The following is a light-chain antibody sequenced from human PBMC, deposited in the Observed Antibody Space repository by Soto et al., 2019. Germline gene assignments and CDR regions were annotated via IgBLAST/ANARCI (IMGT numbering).Light chain of an antibody. CDR1: SSHVGAYNY. V-gene: IGLV2-8*01. J-gene: IGLJ3*02. CDR3: SSFASSNTWV. Sequence: QSALTQPPSASGSPGQSVTISCTGTSSHVGAYNYVSWYQQHAGKAPKLVIYEVTKRPSGVPDRFSGSKSANTASLTVSGLQAEDEADYYCSSFASSNTWVFGGGPKVTVL. CDR2: EVT.